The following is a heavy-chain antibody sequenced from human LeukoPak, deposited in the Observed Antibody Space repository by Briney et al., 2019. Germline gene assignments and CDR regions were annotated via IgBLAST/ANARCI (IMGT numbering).Heavy chain of an antibody. V-gene: IGHV3-21*01. CDR3: ARSVGSSSWYIGY. D-gene: IGHD6-13*01. CDR2: ISSSSSYI. J-gene: IGHJ4*02. CDR1: GFTFSSYA. Sequence: GGSLRLSCAASGFTFSSYAMHWVRQAPGKGLEWVSSISSSSSYIYYADSVKGRFTISRDNAKNSLYLQMNSLRAEDTAVYYCARSVGSSSWYIGYWGQGTLVTVSS.